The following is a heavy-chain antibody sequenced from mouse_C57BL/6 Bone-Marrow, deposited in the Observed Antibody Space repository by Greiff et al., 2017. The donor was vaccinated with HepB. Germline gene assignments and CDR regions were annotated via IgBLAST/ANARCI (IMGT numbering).Heavy chain of an antibody. CDR2: IYPRSGNT. D-gene: IGHD2-5*01. V-gene: IGHV1-81*01. J-gene: IGHJ3*01. Sequence: VKVVESGAELARPGASVKLSCKASGYTFTSYGISWVKQRTGQGLEWIGEIYPRSGNTYYNEKFKGKATLTADKSSSTAYMELRSLTSEDSAVYFWARTGGSNFAWFAYWGQGTLVTVSA. CDR3: ARTGGSNFAWFAY. CDR1: GYTFTSYG.